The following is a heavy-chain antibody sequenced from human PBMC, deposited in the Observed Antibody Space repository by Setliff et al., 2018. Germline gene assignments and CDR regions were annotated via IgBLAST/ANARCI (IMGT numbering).Heavy chain of an antibody. D-gene: IGHD6-19*01. CDR3: ARASSGWYSAYYYYMDV. Sequence: PSETLSLTCTVSGGSISGASIRSYYWNWLRQPAGKGLEWIGHINRRGSTNLSPSLKSRVTISLDTSKNQFSLNLTSVTAADTAVYYCARASSGWYSAYYYYMDVWGKGTTVTVSS. J-gene: IGHJ6*03. CDR1: GGSISGASIRSYY. V-gene: IGHV4-61*09. CDR2: INRRGST.